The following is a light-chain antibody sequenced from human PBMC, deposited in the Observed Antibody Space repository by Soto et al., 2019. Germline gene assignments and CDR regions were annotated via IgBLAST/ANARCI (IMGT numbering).Light chain of an antibody. V-gene: IGKV3-20*01. Sequence: EIVLTQSPGTLSLSPGERATLSCRASQSVSSSNLAWYQQKPGQAPRPLIYGASSRAIGIPDRFSGSGSGTDFTLTISRLEPEDFAVYYCQQYGSSPWTFGQETKVEIK. CDR3: QQYGSSPWT. J-gene: IGKJ1*01. CDR2: GAS. CDR1: QSVSSSN.